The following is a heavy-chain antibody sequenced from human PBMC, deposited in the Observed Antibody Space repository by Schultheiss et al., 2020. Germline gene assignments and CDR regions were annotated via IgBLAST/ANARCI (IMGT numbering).Heavy chain of an antibody. J-gene: IGHJ4*02. CDR2: IRSKAYGGTT. CDR3: VCLAAPPS. Sequence: SWVRQAPGKGLEWVGIIRSKAYGGTTEYAASVKGRFTISRDDSKNTLYLQMNSLKTEDTAVYYCVCLAAPPSWGQGTLVTVSS. V-gene: IGHV3-49*02. D-gene: IGHD5/OR15-5a*01.